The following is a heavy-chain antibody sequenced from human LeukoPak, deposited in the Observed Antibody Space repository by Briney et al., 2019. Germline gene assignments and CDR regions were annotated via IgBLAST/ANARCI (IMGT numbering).Heavy chain of an antibody. J-gene: IGHJ4*02. CDR3: AKGGDLDY. Sequence: GRSRRLSCAASGFTFSNYGMHWVRQAPGKGLEWVAVISYDGSNKYYADSVKGRFTISRDNSKNTLYLQMNSLRAEDTAVYYCAKGGDLDYWGQGTLVTVSS. V-gene: IGHV3-30*18. CDR1: GFTFSNYG. D-gene: IGHD3-10*01. CDR2: ISYDGSNK.